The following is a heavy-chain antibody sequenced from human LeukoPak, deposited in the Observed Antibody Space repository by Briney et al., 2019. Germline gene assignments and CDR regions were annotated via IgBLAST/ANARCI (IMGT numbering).Heavy chain of an antibody. CDR2: ISYDGITK. D-gene: IGHD3-22*01. V-gene: IGHV3-30*18. CDR3: AKGSGRYYDSSGYYLYSYFDY. CDR1: GFTFSGYG. J-gene: IGHJ4*02. Sequence: GGSLRLSCAASGFTFSGYGMHWVRQAPGKGLEWMAVISYDGITKKYADSVQGRFTISRDNSKNTVQLEMNSLRVEDTAVYYCAKGSGRYYDSSGYYLYSYFDYWGQGTLVTVSS.